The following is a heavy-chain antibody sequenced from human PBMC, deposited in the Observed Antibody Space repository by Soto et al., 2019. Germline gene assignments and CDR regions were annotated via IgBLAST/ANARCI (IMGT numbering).Heavy chain of an antibody. V-gene: IGHV3-9*01. J-gene: IGHJ4*02. CDR1: GFTFDDYA. CDR3: ANLPLYGSGFDC. Sequence: EVQLVESGGGLVQPGGSRRLSCAASGFTFDDYAIHWVRHIPGKGLEWVSGISWNGAATGYADSVKGRFTISRDNAKNSLYLQMNSLRTEDTAMYYCANLPLYGSGFDCWGQGTLVTVSS. D-gene: IGHD3-10*01. CDR2: ISWNGAAT.